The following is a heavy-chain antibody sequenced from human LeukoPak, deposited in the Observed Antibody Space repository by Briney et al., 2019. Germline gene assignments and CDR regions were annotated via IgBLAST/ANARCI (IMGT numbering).Heavy chain of an antibody. Sequence: GGSLRLSCAASGFRFSDDYMSWVRQAPGKGLEWLSYISSSSSHTNYADSVKGRFTISRDNAKNSLYFQMNSLRAEDTAVYYCARVGEYYDSSGFSTGLDYWGQGTLVTVSS. V-gene: IGHV3-11*05. D-gene: IGHD3-22*01. CDR2: ISSSSSHT. J-gene: IGHJ4*02. CDR3: ARVGEYYDSSGFSTGLDY. CDR1: GFRFSDDY.